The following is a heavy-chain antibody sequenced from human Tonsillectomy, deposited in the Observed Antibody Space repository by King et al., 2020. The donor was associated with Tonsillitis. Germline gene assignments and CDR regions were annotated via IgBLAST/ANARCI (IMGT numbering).Heavy chain of an antibody. D-gene: IGHD3-16*02. CDR3: ASGGPAVWGSYRYPFDY. CDR2: ISSSSNYI. CDR1: GFTFSSYS. Sequence: VQLVESGGGLVKPGGSLRLSCAASGFTFSSYSMNWVRQAPGEGLEWVSSISSSSNYIYYADSVKGRFTISRDNAKNSLYLQMNSLRAEDTAVYYCASGGPAVWGSYRYPFDYWGQGTLVTVSS. J-gene: IGHJ4*02. V-gene: IGHV3-21*01.